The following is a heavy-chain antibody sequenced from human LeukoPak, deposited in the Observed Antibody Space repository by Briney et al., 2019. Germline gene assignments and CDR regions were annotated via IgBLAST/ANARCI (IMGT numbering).Heavy chain of an antibody. J-gene: IGHJ4*02. CDR3: ARVLGGIVSDY. CDR2: INHSGGT. CDR1: GGSFSGYY. Sequence: SETLSLTCAVYGGSFSGYYWSWLRQPPGKGLEWIGEINHSGGTNYNPSLKSRVTISVDTSKNQFSLKLSSVTAADTAVYYWARVLGGIVSDYWGQGTLVTVSS. V-gene: IGHV4-34*01. D-gene: IGHD1-26*01.